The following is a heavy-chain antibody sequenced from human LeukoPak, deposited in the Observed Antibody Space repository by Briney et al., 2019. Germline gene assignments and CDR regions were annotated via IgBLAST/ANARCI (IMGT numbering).Heavy chain of an antibody. CDR3: AKILYDSSGYLDY. V-gene: IGHV3-23*01. J-gene: IGHJ4*02. D-gene: IGHD3-22*01. CDR2: ISGSGGST. CDR1: GFTFSSYA. Sequence: GGSLRLSCAASGFTFSSYAMSWVRQAPGKGLEWVSAISGSGGSTYYADSVRGRFTISRDNSKNTLYLQMNSLRAEDTAVYYCAKILYDSSGYLDYWGQGTLVTVSS.